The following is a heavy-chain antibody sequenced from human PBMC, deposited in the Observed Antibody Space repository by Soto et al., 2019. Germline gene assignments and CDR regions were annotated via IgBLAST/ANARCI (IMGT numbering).Heavy chain of an antibody. Sequence: GGSLRLSCAASGFTFSDYYMSWIRQAPGKGLEWVSDIRSSGSTIYYADSVKGRFTISRDNAKNSLYLQMNSLRAEDTAVYYCARSIMITFGGVDYWGQGTLVTVSS. V-gene: IGHV3-11*01. J-gene: IGHJ4*02. CDR3: ARSIMITFGGVDY. D-gene: IGHD3-16*01. CDR2: IRSSGSTI. CDR1: GFTFSDYY.